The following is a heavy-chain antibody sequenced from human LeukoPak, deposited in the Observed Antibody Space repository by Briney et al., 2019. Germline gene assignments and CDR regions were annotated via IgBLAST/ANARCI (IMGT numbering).Heavy chain of an antibody. CDR2: ISTSSSYI. J-gene: IGHJ4*02. Sequence: GGSLRLSCAASGFTFSNYWMTWVRQAPGKGLEWVSSISTSSSYIYYADSVKGRFTISRDNAKNSLYLQMNSLRAEDTAVYYCARFATYGSGTYAFDYWGQGTLVTVSS. CDR1: GFTFSNYW. V-gene: IGHV3-21*01. D-gene: IGHD3-10*01. CDR3: ARFATYGSGTYAFDY.